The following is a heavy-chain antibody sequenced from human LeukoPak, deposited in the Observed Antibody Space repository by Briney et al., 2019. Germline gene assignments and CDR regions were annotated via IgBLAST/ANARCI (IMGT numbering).Heavy chain of an antibody. CDR1: GYSFTAFY. CDR2: IHPRSGDT. CDR3: ARDGEYGTGSYYRGSFDY. J-gene: IGHJ4*02. V-gene: IGHV1-2*02. Sequence: ASVKVSCKASGYSFTAFYIHWVRQAPGQGLEWMGWIHPRSGDTRYAQKFQGRVTMARDTSISTVYMDLSGLGSDDTAVYYCARDGEYGTGSYYRGSFDYWGQGTLVTVSS. D-gene: IGHD3-10*01.